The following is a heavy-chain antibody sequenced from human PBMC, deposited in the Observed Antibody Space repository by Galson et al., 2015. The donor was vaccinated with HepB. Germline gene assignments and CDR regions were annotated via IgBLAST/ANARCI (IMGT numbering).Heavy chain of an antibody. J-gene: IGHJ5*02. D-gene: IGHD3-3*01. CDR3: ARGVIFGVVINRFDP. CDR2: ISYDGSNK. V-gene: IGHV3-30-3*01. CDR1: GFTFSSYA. Sequence: SLGLSCAASGFTFSSYAMHWVRQAPGKGLEWVAVISYDGSNKYYADSVKGRFTISRDNSKNTLYLQMNSLRAEDTAVYYCARGVIFGVVINRFDPWGQGTLVTVSS.